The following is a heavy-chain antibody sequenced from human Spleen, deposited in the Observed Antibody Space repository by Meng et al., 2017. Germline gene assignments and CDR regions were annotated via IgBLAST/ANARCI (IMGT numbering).Heavy chain of an antibody. V-gene: IGHV4-34*01. CDR2: INHSGST. CDR3: ARGPTTMAHDFDY. CDR1: GGSFSDYY. J-gene: IGHJ4*02. Sequence: QVHRQQWAAGLLNPSETLPLTCVVSGGSFSDYYWSWIRQPPGKGLEWIGEINHSGSTNYNPSLESRATISVDTSQNNLSLKLSSVTAADSAVYYCARGPTTMAHDFDYWGQGTLVTVSS. D-gene: IGHD4-11*01.